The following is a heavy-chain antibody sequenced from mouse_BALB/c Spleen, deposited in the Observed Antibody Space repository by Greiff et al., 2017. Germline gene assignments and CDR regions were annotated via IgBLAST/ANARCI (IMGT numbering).Heavy chain of an antibody. V-gene: IGHV1-87*01. D-gene: IGHD2-14*01. CDR2: IYPGDGDT. J-gene: IGHJ2*01. CDR1: GYTFTSYW. CDR3: ASRYAPHLDY. Sequence: QVQLKQSGAELARPGASVKLSCKASGYTFTSYWMQWVKQRPGQGLEWIGAIYPGDGDTRYTQKFKGKATLTADKSSSTAYMQLSSLASEDSAVYYCASRYAPHLDYWAKAPLSQSPQ.